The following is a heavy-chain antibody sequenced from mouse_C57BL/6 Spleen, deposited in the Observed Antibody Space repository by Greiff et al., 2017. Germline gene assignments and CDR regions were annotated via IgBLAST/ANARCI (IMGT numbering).Heavy chain of an antibody. CDR2: INPYNGGT. V-gene: IGHV1-19*01. J-gene: IGHJ3*01. CDR1: GYTFPDYY. D-gene: IGHD1-1*01. CDR3: ARANGRFFDY. Sequence: VQLQQSGPVLVKPGASVKISCKASGYTFPDYYMNWVKQSHGKSLEWIGVINPYNGGTSYNQKFKGKATLTVDKSSSTAYMELHSLTSEDSAVYYCARANGRFFDYWGQGTLVTVSA.